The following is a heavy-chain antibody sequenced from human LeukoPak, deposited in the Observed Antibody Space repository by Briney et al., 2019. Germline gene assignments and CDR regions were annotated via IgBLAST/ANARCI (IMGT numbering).Heavy chain of an antibody. D-gene: IGHD1-26*01. CDR2: IYYSGST. CDR3: ARVHHPVSGPPDY. Sequence: PSETLSLTCTVSGGSISSSSYYWGWIRQPPGKGLEWIGSIYYSGSTYYNPSLKSRVTISVDTSKNQFSLKLSSVTAADTAVYYCARVHHPVSGPPDYWGQGTLVTVSS. V-gene: IGHV4-39*01. J-gene: IGHJ4*02. CDR1: GGSISSSSYY.